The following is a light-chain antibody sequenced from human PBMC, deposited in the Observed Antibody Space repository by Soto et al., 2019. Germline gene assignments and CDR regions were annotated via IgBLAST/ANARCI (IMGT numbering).Light chain of an antibody. CDR1: SSDVGDCNY. J-gene: IGLJ6*01. CDR3: SAYTGSSSLL. V-gene: IGLV2-14*01. Sequence: QSALTQPASVSGSPGQSITISCTGPSSDVGDCNYVSWYQQYPGKAPKLLIYEGNKRPSGISNRFSGSQSANTASLTISGLQAEDEADYHCSAYTGSSSLLFGGGTKVTVL. CDR2: EGN.